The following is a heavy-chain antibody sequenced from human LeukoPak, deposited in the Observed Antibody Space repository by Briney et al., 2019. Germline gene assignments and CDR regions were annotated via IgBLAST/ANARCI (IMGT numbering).Heavy chain of an antibody. J-gene: IGHJ4*02. CDR1: GFTFSHYW. CDR2: TNTDGSST. D-gene: IGHD3-22*01. CDR3: VPSDSSGLD. Sequence: WGSLRLSCEASGFTFSHYWMHWVRQAPGKGLVWVSRTNTDGSSTSYMDSAKGRFTISRDNAKNTIYLQMNSLRAEDTAVYYCVPSDSSGLDWGQGTLVTVSS. V-gene: IGHV3-74*01.